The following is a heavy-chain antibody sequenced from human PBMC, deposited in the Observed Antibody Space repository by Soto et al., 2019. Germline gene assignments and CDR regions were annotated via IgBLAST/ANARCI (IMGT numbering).Heavy chain of an antibody. Sequence: EVHLLESGGGLVQPGGSLRLSCAASGFTFNSYVLNWVRQPPGKGLEWVSAMRGSGGNTYYADSVKGRFTIARDTSKNTLYLQMNSLRAEDTAVYYCAKDRGSGNFYNGRYYSYGMDVWGQGTTVTVSS. CDR1: GFTFNSYV. CDR2: MRGSGGNT. CDR3: AKDRGSGNFYNGRYYSYGMDV. D-gene: IGHD3-10*01. V-gene: IGHV3-23*01. J-gene: IGHJ6*02.